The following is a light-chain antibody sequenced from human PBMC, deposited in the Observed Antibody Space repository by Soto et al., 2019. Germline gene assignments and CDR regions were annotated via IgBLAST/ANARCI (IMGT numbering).Light chain of an antibody. Sequence: VLTQSQGTLSLPPGERAPISCRASQSVSSNSLAWYQQRPGQAPRLLIYGASSRASGIPDRFSGSGSGTDVTLTISRLEPEDCAVYYCQQYSSSPLTGGGGTKGDIK. CDR1: QSVSSNS. J-gene: IGKJ4*01. V-gene: IGKV3-20*01. CDR2: GAS. CDR3: QQYSSSPLT.